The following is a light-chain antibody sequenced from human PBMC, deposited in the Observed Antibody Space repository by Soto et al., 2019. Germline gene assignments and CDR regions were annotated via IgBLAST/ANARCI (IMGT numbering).Light chain of an antibody. Sequence: EIVLTQSPGTLSLSPGERATLSCRASQSVSNNYLAWYQQKPGQAPRPLIYGASNRATGIPDRFSGSGSGTEFTLTISGLQSEDFAVYYCQTYDSWPLFGQGTRLEIK. CDR3: QTYDSWPL. CDR1: QSVSNNY. J-gene: IGKJ5*01. V-gene: IGKV3-20*01. CDR2: GAS.